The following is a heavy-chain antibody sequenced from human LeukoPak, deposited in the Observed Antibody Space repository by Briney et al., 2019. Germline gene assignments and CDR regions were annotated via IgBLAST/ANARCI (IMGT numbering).Heavy chain of an antibody. Sequence: SVTVSFKASGGTFSIYAISWVRQAPGQGHEWMGGIIPIFGTANYAQKFQGRVTITADESTSTAYMELSSLRSEDTAVYYCARDYYGSGSYYWGQGTLVTVSS. J-gene: IGHJ4*02. V-gene: IGHV1-69*13. CDR2: IIPIFGTA. CDR3: ARDYYGSGSYY. CDR1: GGTFSIYA. D-gene: IGHD3-10*01.